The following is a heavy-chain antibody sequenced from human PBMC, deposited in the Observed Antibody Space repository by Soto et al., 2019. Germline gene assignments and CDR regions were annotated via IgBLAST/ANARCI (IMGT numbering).Heavy chain of an antibody. CDR3: ARDDRIYDSSGYYFDY. CDR2: ISSSGSTI. D-gene: IGHD3-22*01. CDR1: GFTFSDYY. V-gene: IGHV3-11*01. Sequence: SLRLSCAGSGFTFSDYYMSWIRQAPGKGPECVSYISSSGSTIYYADSVKGRFTISRDNAKNSLYLQMNSLRAEDTAVYYCARDDRIYDSSGYYFDYWGQGTLVTVSS. J-gene: IGHJ4*02.